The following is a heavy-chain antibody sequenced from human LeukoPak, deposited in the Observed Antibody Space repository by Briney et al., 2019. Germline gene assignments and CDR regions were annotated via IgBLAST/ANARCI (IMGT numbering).Heavy chain of an antibody. V-gene: IGHV4-34*01. CDR1: GGSFSGYY. D-gene: IGHD6-13*01. CDR2: INHSGST. Sequence: SETLSLTCAVYGGSFSGYYWSWIRQPPGKGLEWIGEINHSGSTNYNPSLKSRVTISVDTSKNQFSLKLRSVTAADTAVYYCARAIAAGTDYWGQGTLVTVSS. J-gene: IGHJ4*02. CDR3: ARAIAAGTDY.